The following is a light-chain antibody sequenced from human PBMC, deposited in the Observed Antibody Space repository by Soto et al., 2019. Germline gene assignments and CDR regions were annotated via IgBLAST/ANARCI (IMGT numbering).Light chain of an antibody. CDR2: DAS. V-gene: IGKV3-11*01. Sequence: EIVLTQSPSTLSLSPGERATLSCRASQSIGLAIAWYQHKPGQAPRLLIFDASQRATGIPARFRGSGSGTDFTLSISSLEPEDFAVYYCQQRSSWPPTFGQGTRLEI. CDR1: QSIGLA. J-gene: IGKJ5*01. CDR3: QQRSSWPPT.